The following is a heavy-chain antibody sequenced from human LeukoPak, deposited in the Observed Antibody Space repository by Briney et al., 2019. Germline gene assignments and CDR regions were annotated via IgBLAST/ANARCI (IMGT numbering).Heavy chain of an antibody. Sequence: ASVKVSCKASGYTFTGYYMHWVRQAPGQGLEWMGWINLNSGDTNYAQKFQGRVTVTRDTSISTAYMELSRLRSDDTAVYYCAREYSSGWYRTAYYQHWGQGTLVTVSS. J-gene: IGHJ1*01. CDR3: AREYSSGWYRTAYYQH. CDR2: INLNSGDT. V-gene: IGHV1-2*02. D-gene: IGHD6-19*01. CDR1: GYTFTGYY.